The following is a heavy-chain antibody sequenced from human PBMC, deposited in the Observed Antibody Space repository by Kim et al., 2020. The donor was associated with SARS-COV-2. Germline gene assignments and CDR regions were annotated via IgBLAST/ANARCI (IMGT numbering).Heavy chain of an antibody. CDR3: VKDSSTYYYGSGGWDY. V-gene: IGHV3-43*01. CDR2: ISWDGGTT. J-gene: IGHJ4*02. D-gene: IGHD3-10*01. Sequence: GGSLRLSCAASGFTFDDYTMHWVRQVPGKGLEWVSLISWDGGTTYYGDSVKGRFTISRDNSKNSLLLQMNSLRTEDTALYYCVKDSSTYYYGSGGWDYWGQGTLVTVSS. CDR1: GFTFDDYT.